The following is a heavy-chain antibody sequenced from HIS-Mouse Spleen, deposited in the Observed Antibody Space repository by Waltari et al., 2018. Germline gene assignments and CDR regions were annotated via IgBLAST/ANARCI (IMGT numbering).Heavy chain of an antibody. V-gene: IGHV4-39*07. D-gene: IGHD6-13*01. CDR3: AREIPYSSSWYDWYFDL. Sequence: QLQLQESGPGLVKPSETLSLTCTVSGCSISSSSYYWGWIRQPPGKGLEWIGSIYYSGRTYYNPALKSGVTISVDTSKNQFSLKLSSVTAADTAVYYCAREIPYSSSWYDWYFDLWGRGTLVTVSS. J-gene: IGHJ2*01. CDR2: IYYSGRT. CDR1: GCSISSSSYY.